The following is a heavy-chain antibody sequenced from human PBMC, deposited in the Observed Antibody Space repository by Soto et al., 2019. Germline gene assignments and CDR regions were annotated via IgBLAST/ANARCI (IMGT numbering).Heavy chain of an antibody. D-gene: IGHD5-12*01. Sequence: GGSLRLSCAASGFTFSSYAMSWVRQAPGKGLEWVSAISGSGGSTYYADSVKGRFTISRDNSKNTLYLQMNSLRAEDTAVYYCAKDRGVDIVATVIDYWGQGTLVTVSS. J-gene: IGHJ4*02. CDR1: GFTFSSYA. CDR3: AKDRGVDIVATVIDY. V-gene: IGHV3-23*01. CDR2: ISGSGGST.